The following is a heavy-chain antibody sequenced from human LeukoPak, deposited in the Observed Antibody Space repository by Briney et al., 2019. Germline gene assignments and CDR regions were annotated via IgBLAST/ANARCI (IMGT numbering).Heavy chain of an antibody. CDR3: AREISAVYYY. CDR2: IHPNNGGT. J-gene: IGHJ4*02. Sequence: ASVKVSCKASGYSFTGSYIHWVRQAPGQGLEWMGWIHPNNGGTSYAQKFQGRVTMTRDTSISTAYMELSSLRSDDTAMYYCAREISAVYYYWGQGTLVTVSS. V-gene: IGHV1-2*02. CDR1: GYSFTGSY. D-gene: IGHD6-13*01.